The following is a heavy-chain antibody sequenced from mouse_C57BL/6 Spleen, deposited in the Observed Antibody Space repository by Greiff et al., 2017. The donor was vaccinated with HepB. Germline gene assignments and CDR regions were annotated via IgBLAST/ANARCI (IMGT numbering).Heavy chain of an antibody. Sequence: VQLQQPGAELVKPGASVKLSCKASGYTFTSYWMQWVKQRPGQGLEWIGEIDPSDSYTNYNQKFKGKATLTVDTSSSTAYKQLSSLTSEDSAVYYCARSPVVAYYAMDYWGQGTSDTGSS. V-gene: IGHV1-50*01. CDR1: GYTFTSYW. CDR3: ARSPVVAYYAMDY. D-gene: IGHD1-1*01. CDR2: IDPSDSYT. J-gene: IGHJ4*01.